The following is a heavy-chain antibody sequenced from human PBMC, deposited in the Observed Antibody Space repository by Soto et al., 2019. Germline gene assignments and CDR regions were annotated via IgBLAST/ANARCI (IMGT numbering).Heavy chain of an antibody. CDR1: GSTFKNYD. J-gene: IGHJ4*02. V-gene: IGHV3-23*01. CDR3: AKNRQFRSYYESAGHYDN. Sequence: EVELLESGGGLVQPGGSLRLSCVASGSTFKNYDMRWIRQAPGKGLEWVSGISGSGGVTYYADSVKGRFTISRDNSKNTLYLQMNSLRAEDTAIYYCAKNRQFRSYYESAGHYDNWGQGTLVTVSS. CDR2: ISGSGGVT. D-gene: IGHD3-10*01.